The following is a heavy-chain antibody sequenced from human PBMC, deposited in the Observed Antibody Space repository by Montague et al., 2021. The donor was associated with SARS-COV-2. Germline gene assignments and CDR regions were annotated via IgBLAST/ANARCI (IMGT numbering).Heavy chain of an antibody. V-gene: IGHV4-59*01. CDR2: IYYSGST. Sequence: SETLSLTCTVSGGSISSYYWSWIRQPPGKGLEWIGYIYYSGSTNYNPSLKSRVTISVDTPKNQFSLKLSSVTAADTAVDYCASQVPDFWSGIDYWGQGTLVTVSS. D-gene: IGHD3-3*01. CDR1: GGSISSYY. CDR3: ASQVPDFWSGIDY. J-gene: IGHJ4*02.